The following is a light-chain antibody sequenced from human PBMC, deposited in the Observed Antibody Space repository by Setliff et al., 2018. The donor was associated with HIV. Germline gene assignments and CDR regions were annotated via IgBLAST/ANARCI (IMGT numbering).Light chain of an antibody. V-gene: IGLV2-23*02. CDR3: CSYAGTNKYV. CDR2: EVR. Sequence: QSALTQPASVSGSAGQSITISCTGTSSDVGNYNLVSWYQQYPGKAPKLIIYEVRKRPSGVSYRFSGSKSGDTATLTISGLQAEDEADYHCCSYAGTNKYVFGTGTKVTVL. J-gene: IGLJ1*01. CDR1: SSDVGNYNL.